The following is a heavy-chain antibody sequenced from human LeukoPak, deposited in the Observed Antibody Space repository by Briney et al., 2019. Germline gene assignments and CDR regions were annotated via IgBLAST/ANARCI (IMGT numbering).Heavy chain of an antibody. Sequence: SETLSLTCTVSGGSISSGGYYWGWIRQPPGKGLEWIGSIYYRKNTYYNPPLKSRVTISADTSKNQFSLTLGSVSATDTAVYYCASPRGFSYGYFDYWGQGTLVTVSS. CDR1: GGSISSGGYY. CDR3: ASPRGFSYGYFDY. CDR2: IYYRKNT. J-gene: IGHJ4*02. V-gene: IGHV4-39*01. D-gene: IGHD5-18*01.